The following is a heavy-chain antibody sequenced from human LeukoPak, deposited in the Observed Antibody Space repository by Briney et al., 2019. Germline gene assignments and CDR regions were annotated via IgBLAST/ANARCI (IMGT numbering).Heavy chain of an antibody. Sequence: ASVKVSCKASGYTFTSYYMYWVRQAPGQGLEWMGIINPNRGSTSYAQKVQGRVTMTRYMSTSTVYMELSSLRSEDTAVYYCASGYWDSSAYYYVRDVFDIWGQGTTVTISS. CDR2: INPNRGST. CDR3: ASGYWDSSAYYYVRDVFDI. V-gene: IGHV1-46*01. J-gene: IGHJ3*02. CDR1: GYTFTSYY. D-gene: IGHD3-10*02.